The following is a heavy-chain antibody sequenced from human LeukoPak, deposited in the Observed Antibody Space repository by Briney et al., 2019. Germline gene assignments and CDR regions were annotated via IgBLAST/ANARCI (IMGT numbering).Heavy chain of an antibody. CDR2: ISAYNGNT. Sequence: GASVKVSCKASGHTFTSYGISWVRQAPGQGLEWMGWISAYNGNTNYALKLQGRVTMTTDTSTSTAYMELRSLRSDDTAVYYCARDPPRIVVVVAATNYYGMDVWGQGTTVTVSS. V-gene: IGHV1-18*01. D-gene: IGHD2-15*01. J-gene: IGHJ6*02. CDR3: ARDPPRIVVVVAATNYYGMDV. CDR1: GHTFTSYG.